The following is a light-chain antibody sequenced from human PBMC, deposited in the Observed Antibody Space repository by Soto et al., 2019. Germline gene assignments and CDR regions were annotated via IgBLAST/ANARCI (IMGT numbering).Light chain of an antibody. V-gene: IGLV2-18*02. Sequence: QSALTQPPSVSGSPGQSVTISCTGTSTDVGSYNRVSWYQQPPGTAPKLMIYEVSYRPSGVPDRFSGSKSGNTASLTISGLQAEDEADYYCCSYTSSNSVVFGGGTKLTVL. J-gene: IGLJ2*01. CDR2: EVS. CDR1: STDVGSYNR. CDR3: CSYTSSNSVV.